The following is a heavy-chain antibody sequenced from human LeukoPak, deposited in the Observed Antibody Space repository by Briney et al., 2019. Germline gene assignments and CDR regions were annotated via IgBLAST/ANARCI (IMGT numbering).Heavy chain of an antibody. Sequence: GASVKVSCKASGYTFTSYGISWVRQAPGQGLEWMGWISAYNGNTNYAQKLQGRVTMTTDTSTSTAYMELRSLRSDDTAVYYCARDSSLDYYGSGSYSYYYYGMDVWGQGTTVTVSS. V-gene: IGHV1-18*01. CDR3: ARDSSLDYYGSGSYSYYYYGMDV. D-gene: IGHD3-10*01. J-gene: IGHJ6*02. CDR2: ISAYNGNT. CDR1: GYTFTSYG.